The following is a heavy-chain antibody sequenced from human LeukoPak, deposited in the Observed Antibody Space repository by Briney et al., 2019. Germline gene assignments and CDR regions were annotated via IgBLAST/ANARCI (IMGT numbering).Heavy chain of an antibody. CDR2: ISGSGGST. CDR1: GFTFSSYA. V-gene: IGHV3-23*01. D-gene: IGHD5-12*01. Sequence: GGSLRLSCAASGFTFSSYAMSWVRQAPGKGLEWASAISGSGGSTYYADSVKGRFTISRDNSKNTLYLQMNSLRAEDTAVYYCAKGYSGYDLHFDYWGQGTLVTVSS. CDR3: AKGYSGYDLHFDY. J-gene: IGHJ4*02.